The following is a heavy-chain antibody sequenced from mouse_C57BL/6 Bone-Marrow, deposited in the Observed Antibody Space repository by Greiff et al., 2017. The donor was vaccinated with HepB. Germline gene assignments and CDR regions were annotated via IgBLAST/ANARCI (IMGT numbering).Heavy chain of an antibody. CDR1: GYTFTSYG. V-gene: IGHV1-81*01. D-gene: IGHD3-2*02. CDR2: IYPRSGNT. CDR3: ARAGGEATGFAY. Sequence: VQLQQSGAELARPGASVKLSCKASGYTFTSYGISWVKQRTGQGLEWIGEIYPRSGNTYYNEKFKGKATLTADKSSSTAYMELRSLTSEDSAVYFYARAGGEATGFAYWGQGTLVTVSA. J-gene: IGHJ3*01.